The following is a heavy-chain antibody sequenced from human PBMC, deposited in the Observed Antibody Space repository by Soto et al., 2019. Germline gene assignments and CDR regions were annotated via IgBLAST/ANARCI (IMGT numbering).Heavy chain of an antibody. V-gene: IGHV4-34*01. CDR1: GGSFSGYY. Sequence: SETLSLTCAVYGGSFSGYYWSWIRQPPGKGLEWIGEINHSGSTNYNPSLKSRVTISVDTSKNQFSLKLSSVTAADTAVYYCARESIAARLDYYYGMDVWGQGTTVTVSS. CDR3: ARESIAARLDYYYGMDV. CDR2: INHSGST. D-gene: IGHD6-6*01. J-gene: IGHJ6*02.